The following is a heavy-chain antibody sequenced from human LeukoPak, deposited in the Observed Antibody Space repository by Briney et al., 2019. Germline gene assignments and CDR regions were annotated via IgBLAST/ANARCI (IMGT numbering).Heavy chain of an antibody. Sequence: PGGSLRLSCAASGFTVSTNYMSWVCQAPGKGLEWVAVIYSDGKTYYADSVKGRFTISRDNSKNTLWLQVNSLRAEDTAVYYCARIHSGDDFWGQGTLVTVFS. D-gene: IGHD5-12*01. V-gene: IGHV3-53*01. J-gene: IGHJ4*02. CDR1: GFTVSTNY. CDR3: ARIHSGDDF. CDR2: IYSDGKT.